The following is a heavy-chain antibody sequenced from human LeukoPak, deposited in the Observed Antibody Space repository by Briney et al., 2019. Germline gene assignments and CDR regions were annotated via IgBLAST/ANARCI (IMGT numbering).Heavy chain of an antibody. V-gene: IGHV3-23*01. Sequence: PVGSLRLSCAASGFTFSSYAVSWVRQAPGKGLEWVSTISNSGGSIYYADSVKGRFTISRDNSKNTLYLQMNSLRAEDTAIYYCANRLLGATTPFDYWGQGTLVTVSS. D-gene: IGHD1-26*01. J-gene: IGHJ4*02. CDR3: ANRLLGATTPFDY. CDR2: ISNSGGSI. CDR1: GFTFSSYA.